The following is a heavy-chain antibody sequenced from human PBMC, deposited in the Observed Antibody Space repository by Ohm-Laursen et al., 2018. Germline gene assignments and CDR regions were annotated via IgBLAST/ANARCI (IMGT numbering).Heavy chain of an antibody. D-gene: IGHD3-22*01. CDR2: IYTSGST. J-gene: IGHJ4*02. V-gene: IGHV4-4*07. CDR1: GGSISSYY. CDR3: ARVGSDYYVDLFDY. Sequence: TLSLTCTVSGGSISSYYWSWIRQPAGKGLEWIGRIYTSGSTNYNPSLKSRFTMSVDTSKNQFSLKLSSVTAADTAVYYCARVGSDYYVDLFDYWGQGTLVTVSS.